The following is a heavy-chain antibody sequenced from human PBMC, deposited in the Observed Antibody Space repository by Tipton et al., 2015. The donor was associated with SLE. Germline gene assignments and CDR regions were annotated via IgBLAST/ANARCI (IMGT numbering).Heavy chain of an antibody. CDR1: GGSFSGYY. D-gene: IGHD1-26*01. V-gene: IGHV4-34*01. CDR3: ARASFIVGSTTFWFDP. Sequence: TLSLTCAVYGGSFSGYYWTWIRQPPGKGLEWIGEVSQSGNTNYNPSLKSRVTVSVDTSKKQFSLKLSSVTAADTAVYYCARASFIVGSTTFWFDPWGQGALVIVSS. CDR2: VSQSGNT. J-gene: IGHJ5*02.